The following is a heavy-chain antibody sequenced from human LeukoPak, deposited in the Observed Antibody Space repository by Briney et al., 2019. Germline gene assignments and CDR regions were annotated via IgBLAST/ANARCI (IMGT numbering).Heavy chain of an antibody. D-gene: IGHD3-3*01. CDR2: ISSSGSTI. CDR3: ARTYYDFWSGYTGMGHIDY. CDR1: GFTFSSYE. V-gene: IGHV3-48*03. J-gene: IGHJ4*02. Sequence: PGGSLRLSXAASGFTFSSYEMNWVRQAPGKGLEWVSYISSSGSTIYYADSVKGRFTISRDNAENSLYLQMNSLRAEDTAVYYCARTYYDFWSGYTGMGHIDYWGQGTLVTVSS.